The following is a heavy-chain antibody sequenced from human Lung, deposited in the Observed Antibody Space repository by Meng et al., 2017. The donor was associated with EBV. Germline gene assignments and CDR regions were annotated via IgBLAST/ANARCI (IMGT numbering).Heavy chain of an antibody. D-gene: IGHD6-19*01. CDR2: IYHSGGT. CDR3: ARDPYATGWAG. J-gene: IGHJ4*02. Sequence: QMQQQEAGPGLVKPSGTLSLTRAVSGGSISISTWWSWVRQPPGKGLEWIGEIYHSGGTNYNPSLRGRVTISLDKSKNQFSLTLRSVTAADTAVYYCARDPYATGWAGWGQGTLVTVSS. CDR1: GGSISISTW. V-gene: IGHV4-4*02.